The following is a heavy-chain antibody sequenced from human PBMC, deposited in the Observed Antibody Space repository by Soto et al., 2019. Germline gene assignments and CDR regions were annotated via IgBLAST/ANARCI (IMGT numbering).Heavy chain of an antibody. CDR3: ARGEGFGELFSTHFDY. CDR1: GGSFRGYF. CDR2: INHSGSI. Sequence: SETLSLTCAVYGGSFRGYFWSWIRQPPGKGLEWIGEINHSGSINYNPSLKSRVTISVDTSKNQFSLKLNSVTAADTAVYYCARGEGFGELFSTHFDYWGQGTLVTVSS. J-gene: IGHJ4*02. V-gene: IGHV4-34*01. D-gene: IGHD3-10*01.